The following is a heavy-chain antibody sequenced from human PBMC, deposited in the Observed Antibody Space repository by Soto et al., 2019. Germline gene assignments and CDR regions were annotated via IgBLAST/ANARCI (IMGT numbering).Heavy chain of an antibody. V-gene: IGHV1-58*01. CDR2: IVVGSGNT. CDR3: AVIAARRNYYYYGMDV. D-gene: IGHD6-6*01. CDR1: GFTFTSSA. J-gene: IGHJ6*02. Sequence: SVKVSCKASGFTFTSSAVQWVRQARGQRLEWIGWIVVGSGNTNYAQKFQERATITRDMSTSTAYMELSSLRSEDTAVYYCAVIAARRNYYYYGMDVWGQGTTVTVSS.